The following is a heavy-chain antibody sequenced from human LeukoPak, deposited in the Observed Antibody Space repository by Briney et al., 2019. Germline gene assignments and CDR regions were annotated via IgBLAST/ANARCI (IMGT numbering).Heavy chain of an antibody. CDR1: GFTFSSYA. V-gene: IGHV3-23*01. CDR3: AELGITMIGGV. CDR2: ISGSGGSGST. J-gene: IGHJ6*04. D-gene: IGHD3-10*02. Sequence: GGSLRLSCAASGFTFSSYAMSWVRQAPGKGLEWVSTISGSGGSGSTYYADSVKGRFTISRDNAKNSLYLQMNSLRAEDTAVYYCAELGITMIGGVWGKGTTVTISS.